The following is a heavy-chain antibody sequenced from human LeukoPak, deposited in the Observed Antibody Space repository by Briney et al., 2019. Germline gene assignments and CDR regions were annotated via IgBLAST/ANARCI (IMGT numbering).Heavy chain of an antibody. Sequence: SETLSLTCTVSGGSISSGSYYWSWIRQPAGKGLEWIGRIYTSGSTNYNPSLKSRVTISVDTSKNQISLKLSSVTAADTAVYYCARDHYYDSSGHNYFDYWGQGTLVTVSS. V-gene: IGHV4-61*02. J-gene: IGHJ4*02. CDR1: GGSISSGSYY. D-gene: IGHD3-22*01. CDR2: IYTSGST. CDR3: ARDHYYDSSGHNYFDY.